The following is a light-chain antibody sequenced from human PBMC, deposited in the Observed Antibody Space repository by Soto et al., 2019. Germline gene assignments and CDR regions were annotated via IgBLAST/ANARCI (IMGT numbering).Light chain of an antibody. CDR3: QQYNSYPPT. CDR1: QAISNY. Sequence: DLPMTQSPSSLSASVGDRVTITCRASQAISNYLAWFQQKPGEAPKTLIYAASTLQPGVPSKFTGSGSGTDFTLTISSLQPEDFATYYCQQYNSYPPTFGPGTKVDI. J-gene: IGKJ3*01. V-gene: IGKV1-16*02. CDR2: AAS.